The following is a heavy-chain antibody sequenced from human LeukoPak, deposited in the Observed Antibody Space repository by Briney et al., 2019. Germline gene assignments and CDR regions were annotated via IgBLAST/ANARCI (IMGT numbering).Heavy chain of an antibody. J-gene: IGHJ3*02. D-gene: IGHD1-26*01. Sequence: ASVKVSCKASGYTFTGYYMHWVRQAPGRGLEWMGWINPNSGGTNYAQKFQGRVTMTRDTSISTAYMELSRLRSDDTAVYYCARDAGATTLGAFDIWGQGTMVTVSS. CDR1: GYTFTGYY. CDR3: ARDAGATTLGAFDI. CDR2: INPNSGGT. V-gene: IGHV1-2*02.